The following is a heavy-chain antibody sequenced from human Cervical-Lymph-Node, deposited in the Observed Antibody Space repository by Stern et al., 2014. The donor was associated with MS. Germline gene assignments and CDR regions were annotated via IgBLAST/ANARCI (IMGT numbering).Heavy chain of an antibody. CDR2: LYPEDSDT. D-gene: IGHD3-22*01. CDR1: GYSFSNFW. Sequence: EVQLLESGAEVKKPGESLKISCKTSGYSFSNFWIGWVRPKPGKGLEWMGVLYPEDSDTTYSPSFQGRVTISAAEPTSTPYLKPRSLKASDTAMYYCVRRRDSDSYDTFDIWGQGTMLIVSS. V-gene: IGHV5-51*01. CDR3: VRRRDSDSYDTFDI. J-gene: IGHJ3*02.